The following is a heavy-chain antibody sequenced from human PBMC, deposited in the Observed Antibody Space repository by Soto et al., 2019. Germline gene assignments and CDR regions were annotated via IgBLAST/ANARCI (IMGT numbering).Heavy chain of an antibody. D-gene: IGHD1-26*01. CDR2: ISGSGGST. Sequence: GGSLRLSCAASGFTFSSYAMSCVRQAPGQGLEWVSAISGSGGSTYYADSVKGRFTISRDNSKNTLYLQMNSLRAEDTAVYYCAEHPVGAIMDYFDIWGQGTMVTVSS. J-gene: IGHJ3*02. CDR1: GFTFSSYA. V-gene: IGHV3-23*01. CDR3: AEHPVGAIMDYFDI.